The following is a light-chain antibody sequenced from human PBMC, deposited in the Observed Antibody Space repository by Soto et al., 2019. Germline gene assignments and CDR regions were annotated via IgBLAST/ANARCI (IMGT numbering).Light chain of an antibody. Sequence: QSALTQPASVSGSPGQSITISCTGTSSDVGSYNLVSWYQQHPGTAPKLLISEVSKRPSWVSNRFSGSKSGNTASLTISGLQAEAEADYYCCSYAGSSTWVFGGGTKLTVL. V-gene: IGLV2-23*02. CDR2: EVS. CDR1: SSDVGSYNL. J-gene: IGLJ3*02. CDR3: CSYAGSSTWV.